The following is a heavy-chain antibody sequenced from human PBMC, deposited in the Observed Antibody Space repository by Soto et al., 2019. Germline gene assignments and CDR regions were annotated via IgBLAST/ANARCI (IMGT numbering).Heavy chain of an antibody. Sequence: SETLSLTCTVSGGSISSYYWSWIRQPPGKGLEWIGYIYYSGSTNYNPSLKSRVTISVDTSKNQFSLKLSSVTAADTAVYYCARLADTAMVSDYWGQGTLVTV. V-gene: IGHV4-59*01. CDR3: ARLADTAMVSDY. CDR2: IYYSGST. D-gene: IGHD5-18*01. CDR1: GGSISSYY. J-gene: IGHJ4*02.